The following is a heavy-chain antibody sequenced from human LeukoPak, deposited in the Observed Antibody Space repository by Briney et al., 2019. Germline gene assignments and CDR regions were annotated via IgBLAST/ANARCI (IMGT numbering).Heavy chain of an antibody. D-gene: IGHD4-17*01. Sequence: GASLKVSSKASGYTPTSYDINWVRQATAQRLEWMGWMNPNSGNTGYAQKFQVRVTMTRNTSISTAYMELSSLRSEDTAVYYCAREQTYDYGEHEPNNWFDPWGQGTLVTVSS. CDR2: MNPNSGNT. J-gene: IGHJ5*02. CDR1: GYTPTSYD. CDR3: AREQTYDYGEHEPNNWFDP. V-gene: IGHV1-8*01.